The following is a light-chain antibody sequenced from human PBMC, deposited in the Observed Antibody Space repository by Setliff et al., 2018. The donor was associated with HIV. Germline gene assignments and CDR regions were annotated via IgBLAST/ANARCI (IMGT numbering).Light chain of an antibody. J-gene: IGLJ1*01. V-gene: IGLV2-14*01. Sequence: QSVLTQPASVSGSPAQSIAISCGGTSSDVGAYDYVSWFQQHLGKAPKRMIYEVKKRPSGVSNRFSGSKSGNTASLTISALQAEDEADYYCLSYATIRTVVFGTGTKVTVL. CDR1: SSDVGAYDY. CDR3: LSYATIRTVV. CDR2: EVK.